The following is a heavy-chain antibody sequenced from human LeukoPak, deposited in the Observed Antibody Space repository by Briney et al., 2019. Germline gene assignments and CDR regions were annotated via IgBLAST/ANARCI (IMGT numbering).Heavy chain of an antibody. D-gene: IGHD1-7*01. J-gene: IGHJ4*02. CDR3: ASRITGTTPNSGY. V-gene: IGHV3-21*01. CDR2: ISSSSSYI. CDR1: GFTFSSYS. Sequence: GGSLRLSCAASGFTFSSYSMNWVRQAPGKGLEWVSSISSSSSYIYYADSVKGRFTTSRDNAKNSLYLQTNSLRAEDTAVYYCASRITGTTPNSGYWGQGTLVTVSS.